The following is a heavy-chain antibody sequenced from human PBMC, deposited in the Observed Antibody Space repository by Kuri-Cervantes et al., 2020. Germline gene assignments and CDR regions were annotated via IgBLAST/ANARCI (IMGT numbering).Heavy chain of an antibody. CDR2: IWYDGSNK. D-gene: IGHD3-16*01. Sequence: GESLKISCAASGFTFSSYGMHWVRQAPGKGLEWVAVIWYDGSNKYYADSVKGRFTISRDNSKNTLYLQMNSLRAEDTALYYCAKEKGGNYWYFDLWGRGTLVTSPQ. CDR3: AKEKGGNYWYFDL. J-gene: IGHJ2*01. V-gene: IGHV3-30*02. CDR1: GFTFSSYG.